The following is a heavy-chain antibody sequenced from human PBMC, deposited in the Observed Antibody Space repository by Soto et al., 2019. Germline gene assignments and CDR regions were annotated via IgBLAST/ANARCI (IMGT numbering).Heavy chain of an antibody. CDR3: ARDLEYQLIEDAFDI. Sequence: ASVKVSCKASGYTFTGYGVHLVRQAPGQRIEWMGWINPGXXNXXXXXRXXGRVTISRDTYADIVYMELRSLRSEDTAVYYCARDLEYQLIEDAFDIWGQGTMVTVSS. J-gene: IGHJ3*02. D-gene: IGHD3-3*01. CDR2: INPGXXNX. CDR1: GYTFTGYG. V-gene: IGHV1-3*01.